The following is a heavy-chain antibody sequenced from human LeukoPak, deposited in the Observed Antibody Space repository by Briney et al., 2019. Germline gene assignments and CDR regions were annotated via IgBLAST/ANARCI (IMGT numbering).Heavy chain of an antibody. D-gene: IGHD6-6*01. CDR2: ISSSSSYI. CDR3: VRGSEYSSSPFDY. Sequence: PGGSLRLSCAASGFTFSSYAMSWVRQAPGKGLEWVSSISSSSSYIYYADSVKGRFTISRDNAKNSLYLQMNSLRAEDTAVYYCVRGSEYSSSPFDYWGQGTLVTVSS. J-gene: IGHJ4*02. V-gene: IGHV3-21*01. CDR1: GFTFSSYA.